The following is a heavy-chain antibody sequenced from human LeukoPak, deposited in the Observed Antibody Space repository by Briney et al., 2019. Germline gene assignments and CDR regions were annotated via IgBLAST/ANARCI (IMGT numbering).Heavy chain of an antibody. CDR3: ARGRDYDFWSGYGYYFDY. CDR1: GGSFSGYY. CDR2: INHSGST. D-gene: IGHD3-3*01. J-gene: IGHJ4*02. Sequence: SETLSLTCAVYGGSFSGYYWSWIRQPPGKGLEWIGEINHSGSTNYNPSLKSRVTISVDTSKNQFSLKLSSVTAADTAVYYCARGRDYDFWSGYGYYFDYWGQGTLVTVSS. V-gene: IGHV4-34*01.